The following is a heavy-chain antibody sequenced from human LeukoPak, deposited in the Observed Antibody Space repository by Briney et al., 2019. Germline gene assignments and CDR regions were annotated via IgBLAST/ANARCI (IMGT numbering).Heavy chain of an antibody. CDR3: ARDRDSSGWYNYYYYGMDV. CDR1: GYTFTSYG. J-gene: IGHJ6*02. Sequence: ASVKVSCKASGYTFTSYGISWVRQAPGQGLEWMGWISAYNGNTNYAQKLQGRVTMTTDTSTSTAYMELRSLRSDDTAVYYCARDRDSSGWYNYYYYGMDVWGQGTTVTVS. D-gene: IGHD6-19*01. V-gene: IGHV1-18*01. CDR2: ISAYNGNT.